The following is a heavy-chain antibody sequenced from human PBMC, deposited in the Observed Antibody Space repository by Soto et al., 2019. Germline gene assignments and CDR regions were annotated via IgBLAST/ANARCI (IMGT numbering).Heavy chain of an antibody. D-gene: IGHD4-17*01. V-gene: IGHV1-18*01. CDR1: GYAFTTYG. J-gene: IGHJ4*02. CDR2: ISAHNGNT. CDR3: ARGTYGDY. Sequence: QVHLVQSGAEVKKPGASVKVSCKGSGYAFTTYGITWVRQAPGQGLEWMGWISAHNGNTTYAQKLPATGSVTRDTSTSTAYMELSSLSAAGTAVYYCARGTYGDYWGQGALVTVSS.